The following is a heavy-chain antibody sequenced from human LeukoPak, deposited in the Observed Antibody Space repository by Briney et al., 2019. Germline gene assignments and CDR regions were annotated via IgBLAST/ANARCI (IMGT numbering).Heavy chain of an antibody. D-gene: IGHD2-15*01. CDR3: ARWGKCSGGSCYFVY. CDR1: GGSISSYY. J-gene: IGHJ4*02. V-gene: IGHV4-59*01. Sequence: PSETLSLTCTVSGGSISSYYWSWIRQPPGKGLERIGYIYYSGSTNYNPSLKSRVTISVDTSKNQFSLKLSSVTAADTAVYYCARWGKCSGGSCYFVYWGQGTLVTVSS. CDR2: IYYSGST.